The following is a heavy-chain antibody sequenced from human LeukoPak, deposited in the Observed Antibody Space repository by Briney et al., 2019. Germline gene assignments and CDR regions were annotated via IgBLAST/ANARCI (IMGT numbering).Heavy chain of an antibody. CDR2: ISYDGSNK. V-gene: IGHV3-30-3*01. Sequence: GGSLRLSCAASGFTFSSYAMHWVRQAPGKGLEWVAVISYDGSNKYYADSVKGRFTISRDNSKNTLYLQMNSLRAEDTAVYYCARGLRGTVVVPAAIRYWGQGTLVTVSS. D-gene: IGHD2-2*02. CDR3: ARGLRGTVVVPAAIRY. CDR1: GFTFSSYA. J-gene: IGHJ4*02.